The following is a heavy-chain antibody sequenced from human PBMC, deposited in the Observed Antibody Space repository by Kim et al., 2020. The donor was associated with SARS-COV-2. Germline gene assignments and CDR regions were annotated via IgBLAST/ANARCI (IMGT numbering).Heavy chain of an antibody. Sequence: GGSLRLSCAASGFTFSDYYMSWIRQAPGKGLEWVSYISSSGSTIYYADSVKGRFTISRDNAKNSLYLQMNSLRAEDTAVYYCARSHPIAMPFDLIVERKYWYFDLWGRGTLVTVSS. CDR2: ISSSGSTI. D-gene: IGHD2-2*01. J-gene: IGHJ2*01. CDR1: GFTFSDYY. CDR3: ARSHPIAMPFDLIVERKYWYFDL. V-gene: IGHV3-11*01.